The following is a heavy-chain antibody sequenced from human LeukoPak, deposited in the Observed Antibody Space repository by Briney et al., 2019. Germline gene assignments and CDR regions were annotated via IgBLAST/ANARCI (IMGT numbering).Heavy chain of an antibody. CDR3: AREEYNWNYRF. CDR1: GYPFIGNY. Sequence: ASVKVSCKASGYPFIGNYIHWVRQAPGQGLEWMGWINPNSGGTNYAQKFQGRVTMTRDTSISTAYMELSRLRSDDTAVYYCAREEYNWNYRFWGQGTLVTVSS. CDR2: INPNSGGT. J-gene: IGHJ4*02. D-gene: IGHD1-7*01. V-gene: IGHV1-2*02.